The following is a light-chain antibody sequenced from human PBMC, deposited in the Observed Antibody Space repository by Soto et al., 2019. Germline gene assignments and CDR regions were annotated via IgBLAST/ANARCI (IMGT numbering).Light chain of an antibody. V-gene: IGKV1-33*01. J-gene: IGKJ3*01. Sequence: DIQMTQSPSSLSASVGDRVTITCQASQDISNYLNWYQQKPGKAPKLLIYDATNLETGVPSRFSGSGSGTDFTFPISSLQPEDIATYYCQQYDNLPPFTFGPGTKVD. CDR3: QQYDNLPPFT. CDR2: DAT. CDR1: QDISNY.